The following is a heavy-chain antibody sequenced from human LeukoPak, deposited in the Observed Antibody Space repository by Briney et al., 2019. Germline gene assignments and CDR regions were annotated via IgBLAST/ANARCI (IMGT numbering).Heavy chain of an antibody. J-gene: IGHJ4*02. CDR2: IWYDGSNK. D-gene: IGHD1-1*01. V-gene: IGHV3-33*01. CDR3: ARESPVGTFDH. CDR1: GFTFSSYG. Sequence: GGSLRLSCAASGFTFSSYGMHWVRQAPGKGLEWVAVIWYDGSNKYYADSVKGRFTISRDNSKNTLYLQMNSLRAEDTAVYYCARESPVGTFDHWGQGTLVTVSS.